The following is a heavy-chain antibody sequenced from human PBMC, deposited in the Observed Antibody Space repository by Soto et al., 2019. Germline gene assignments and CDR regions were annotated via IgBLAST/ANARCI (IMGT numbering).Heavy chain of an antibody. D-gene: IGHD3-22*01. V-gene: IGHV4-31*03. CDR3: ARGFAYYFLDGNYFAMHV. CDR1: GGSISSGVYY. Sequence: QVQLQESGPGLVKPSQTLSLTCTVSGGSISSGVYYWSWVRQHPGKGLEWIGYIYATGSTYYNPSLLGRLTVSIDPSKSHVSLKLTSMTVADTAVYYCARGFAYYFLDGNYFAMHVWGQGTTVTVSS. J-gene: IGHJ6*02. CDR2: IYATGST.